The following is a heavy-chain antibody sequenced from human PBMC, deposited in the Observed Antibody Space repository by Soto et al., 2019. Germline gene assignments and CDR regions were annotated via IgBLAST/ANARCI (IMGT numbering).Heavy chain of an antibody. D-gene: IGHD3-22*01. CDR2: INPNSGGT. V-gene: IGHV1-2*04. Sequence: QVQLVQSGAEVKKPGASVKVSCKASGYTFTGYYMHWVRQAPGQGLEWMGWINPNSGGTNYAQKFQGWVTMTRDTSISTAYMELSRLSSDDTAVYYCARDARSGYYYTDWFDPWGQGTLVTVSS. CDR3: ARDARSGYYYTDWFDP. J-gene: IGHJ5*02. CDR1: GYTFTGYY.